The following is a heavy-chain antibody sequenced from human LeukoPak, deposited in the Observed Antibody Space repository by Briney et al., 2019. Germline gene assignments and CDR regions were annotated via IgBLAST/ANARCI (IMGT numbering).Heavy chain of an antibody. Sequence: ASVTVSCKASGYTFTGYYMHWVRQAPGQGLEWMGWINPNSGGTNYAQKFQGRVTMTRDTSISTAYMELSRLRSDDTAVYYCARATAAAGTGSFDYWGQGTLVTVSS. V-gene: IGHV1-2*02. J-gene: IGHJ4*02. CDR1: GYTFTGYY. CDR2: INPNSGGT. D-gene: IGHD6-13*01. CDR3: ARATAAAGTGSFDY.